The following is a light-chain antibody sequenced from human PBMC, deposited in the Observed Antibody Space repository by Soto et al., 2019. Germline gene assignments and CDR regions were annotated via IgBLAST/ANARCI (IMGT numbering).Light chain of an antibody. V-gene: IGKV1-9*01. CDR2: AAS. CDR1: QGISSY. CDR3: QHLNSYPLT. J-gene: IGKJ3*01. Sequence: DIQLIQSPSFLSASVGDRVTITCRASQGISSYLAWYQQKPGKAPTLLIYAASTFQSGVPSRFSGSRSGTEFTLTISSLQPEDFATYNWQHLNSYPLTFGPGTKVDIK.